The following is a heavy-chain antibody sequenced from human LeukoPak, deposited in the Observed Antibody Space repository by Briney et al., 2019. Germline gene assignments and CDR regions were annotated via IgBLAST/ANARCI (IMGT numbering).Heavy chain of an antibody. CDR3: AKTRPLDSSSWSHGDY. V-gene: IGHV3-23*01. D-gene: IGHD6-13*01. CDR2: ISGSGGST. Sequence: GGSLRLSCAASGFTFSSYAMSWVRQAPGKGLEWVSAISGSGGSTYYADSVKGRFTISRDNAKNTLYLQMNSLRAEDTAVYYCAKTRPLDSSSWSHGDYWGQGTLVTVSS. J-gene: IGHJ4*02. CDR1: GFTFSSYA.